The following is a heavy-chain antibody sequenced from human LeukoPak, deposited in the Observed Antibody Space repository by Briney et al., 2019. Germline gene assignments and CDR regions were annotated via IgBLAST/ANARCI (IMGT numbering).Heavy chain of an antibody. Sequence: SETLSLTCTVSGGSISSYYWSWIRQPPGKGLEWIGYIYYSGSTNYNPSLKSRVTISVDTSKNQFSLKLSSVTAADTAVYYCAREKSDDSSGYYFDYWGQGTLVTVSS. D-gene: IGHD3-22*01. CDR1: GGSISSYY. CDR2: IYYSGST. CDR3: AREKSDDSSGYYFDY. J-gene: IGHJ4*02. V-gene: IGHV4-59*01.